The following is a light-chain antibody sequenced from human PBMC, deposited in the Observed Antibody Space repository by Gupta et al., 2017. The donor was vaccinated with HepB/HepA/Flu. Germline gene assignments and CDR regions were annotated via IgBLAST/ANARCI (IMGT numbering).Light chain of an antibody. CDR2: STN. J-gene: IGLJ3*02. V-gene: IGLV8-61*01. CDR3: VLYRGSGIYV. Sequence: TVVTQEQSLSVSPGGTVTLTCDLSSGSVSSSYYHSWYQQTPAQAPRPLIFSTNTRSAGVPGRFSGSIRGNRATLTITGAQAHEESVYYCVLYRGSGIYVFGGGTKLTVL. CDR1: SGSVSSSYY.